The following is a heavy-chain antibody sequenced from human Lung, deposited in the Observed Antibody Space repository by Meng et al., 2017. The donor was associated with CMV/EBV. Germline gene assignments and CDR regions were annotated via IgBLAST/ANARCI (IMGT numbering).Heavy chain of an antibody. J-gene: IGHJ5*01. V-gene: IGHV4-34*01. Sequence: PQSMCLSCVVYGGSSSGYYWGCIRQPAGEGMEWNGEINHSGSNNYDPSLKSRVTISVDTSKNQFTLKLSSVTAAGTAVYCCARGGGSITILGVFRLLSRRFDPWGQGTLVTVSS. CDR1: GGSSSGYY. CDR2: INHSGSN. D-gene: IGHD3-3*01. CDR3: ARGGGSITILGVFRLLSRRFDP.